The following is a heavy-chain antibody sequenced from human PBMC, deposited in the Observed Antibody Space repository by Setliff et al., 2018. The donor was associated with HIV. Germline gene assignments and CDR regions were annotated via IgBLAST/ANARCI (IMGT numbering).Heavy chain of an antibody. CDR1: GFTFSDYY. J-gene: IGHJ4*02. V-gene: IGHV3-11*04. CDR2: ISSSGTTT. CDR3: VRDINWAFDY. D-gene: IGHD1-1*01. Sequence: GGSLRLSCAGSGSGGSGFTFSDYYMSWVRQAPGKGLEWLSYISSSGTTTYYADSVKGRFTISRDNAKNSVLLQMNSLRVEDTAVYFCVRDINWAFDYWGQGILVTVSS.